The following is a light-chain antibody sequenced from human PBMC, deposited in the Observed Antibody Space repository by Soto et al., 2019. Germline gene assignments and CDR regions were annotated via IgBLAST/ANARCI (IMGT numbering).Light chain of an antibody. Sequence: QSVLTQPPSVSGAPGQRVTISCTGSSSNIGAGYDVHWYQQLPGTAPKLLIYGNSNRPSGVPDRFSGYKSGTSASLAITGLQAEDEADYYCQSYDSSLVYVFGTGTKLTVL. CDR1: SSNIGAGYD. CDR3: QSYDSSLVYV. V-gene: IGLV1-40*01. CDR2: GNS. J-gene: IGLJ1*01.